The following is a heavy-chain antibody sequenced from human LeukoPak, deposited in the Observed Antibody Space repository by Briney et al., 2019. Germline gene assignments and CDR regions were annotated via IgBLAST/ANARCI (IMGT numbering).Heavy chain of an antibody. V-gene: IGHV1-46*01. CDR3: ARDFEWPALPGTPLDAFDI. Sequence: APVKVSCKASGYTFTSYYMHWVRQAPGQGLEWMGIINPSGGSTSYAQKFQGRVTMTRDMSTSTAYMELRSLRSDDTAVYYCARDFEWPALPGTPLDAFDIWGQGTMVTVSS. CDR2: INPSGGST. D-gene: IGHD2-8*01. CDR1: GYTFTSYY. J-gene: IGHJ3*02.